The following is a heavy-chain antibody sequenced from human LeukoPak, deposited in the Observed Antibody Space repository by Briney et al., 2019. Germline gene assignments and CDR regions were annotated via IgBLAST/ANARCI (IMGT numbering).Heavy chain of an antibody. Sequence: SSETLSLTCTVSGGSISSHYWSWIRQPPGKGLEWIGYIYYSGSTNYNPSLKSRVTISVDTSKNRFSLKLSSVTAADTAVYYCARGLSGTSPTYYFDYWGQGTLVTVSS. J-gene: IGHJ4*02. CDR1: GGSISSHY. CDR2: IYYSGST. CDR3: ARGLSGTSPTYYFDY. V-gene: IGHV4-59*11. D-gene: IGHD1-7*01.